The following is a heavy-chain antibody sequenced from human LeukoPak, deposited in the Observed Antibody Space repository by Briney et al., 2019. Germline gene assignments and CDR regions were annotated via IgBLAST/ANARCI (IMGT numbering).Heavy chain of an antibody. CDR1: GYSISSGYY. V-gene: IGHV4-38-2*02. CDR2: IYHSGST. CDR3: AREVEAAAGNGY. D-gene: IGHD6-13*01. J-gene: IGHJ4*02. Sequence: PSETLSLTCTVSGYSISSGYYWGWIRQPPGKGLEWIGSIYHSGSTYYNPSLKSRVTISVDTSKNQFSLKLSSVTAADTAVYYCAREVEAAAGNGYWGQGTLVTVSS.